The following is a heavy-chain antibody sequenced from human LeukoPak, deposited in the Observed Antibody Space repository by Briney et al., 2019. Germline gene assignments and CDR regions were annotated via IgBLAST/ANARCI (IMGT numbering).Heavy chain of an antibody. Sequence: ASVKVSCKSSGYTFNTYGITWVRQAPGQGLEWMGWISGYNVNTNYAQKFQGRVTMTSDTSTSTAYMELRSLRSDDTAVYYCARGDTAMVQTSFDYWAREPWSPSPQ. V-gene: IGHV1-18*01. CDR3: ARGDTAMVQTSFDY. CDR1: GYTFNTYG. CDR2: ISGYNVNT. D-gene: IGHD5-18*01. J-gene: IGHJ4*02.